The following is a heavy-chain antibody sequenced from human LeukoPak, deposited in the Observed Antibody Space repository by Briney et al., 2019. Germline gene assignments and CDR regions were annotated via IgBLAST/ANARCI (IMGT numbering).Heavy chain of an antibody. D-gene: IGHD3-3*01. Sequence: GGTLRLSCAASGFTFSSYGVHWVRQAPGKGLEWVVVISYDGSNKYYADSVKGRFTISRDNSKNTLYLQMNSLRAEDTAVYYCAKSRSDVVDYWGQGTLVTVSS. CDR3: AKSRSDVVDY. J-gene: IGHJ4*02. V-gene: IGHV3-30*18. CDR2: ISYDGSNK. CDR1: GFTFSSYG.